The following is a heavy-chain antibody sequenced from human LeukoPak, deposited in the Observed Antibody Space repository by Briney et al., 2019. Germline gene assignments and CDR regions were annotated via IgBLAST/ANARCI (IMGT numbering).Heavy chain of an antibody. D-gene: IGHD6-13*01. V-gene: IGHV3-23*01. CDR3: VRPRDSGWSKTWDY. CDR2: ISGSGGST. J-gene: IGHJ4*02. Sequence: PGGSLRLSCAASGFTFSSYAMSWVRQAPGEGLEWVSAISGSGGSTHYADSVKGRFTISRDNSKNTLYLQMNSLRAEDTAVYYCVRPRDSGWSKTWDYWGQGTLVTVSS. CDR1: GFTFSSYA.